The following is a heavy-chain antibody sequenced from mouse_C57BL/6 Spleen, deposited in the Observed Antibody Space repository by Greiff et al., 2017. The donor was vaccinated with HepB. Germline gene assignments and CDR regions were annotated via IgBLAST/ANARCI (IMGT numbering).Heavy chain of an antibody. Sequence: QVQLQQSGPGLVAPSQSLSITCTVSGFSLTSYGVHWVRQPPGKGLEWLVVIWRDGSTNYNSALKSRLSISKDNSKSQVFLKMNSLQTDDTAMYYCARHEDSNYEEGAMDYWGQGTSVTVSS. CDR3: ARHEDSNYEEGAMDY. D-gene: IGHD2-5*01. V-gene: IGHV2-6-1*01. J-gene: IGHJ4*01. CDR1: GFSLTSYG. CDR2: IWRDGST.